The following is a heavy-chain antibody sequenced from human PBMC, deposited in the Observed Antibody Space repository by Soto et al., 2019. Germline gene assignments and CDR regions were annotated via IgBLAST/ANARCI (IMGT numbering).Heavy chain of an antibody. CDR1: GFTFSNYW. J-gene: IGHJ3*02. CDR2: IRQDGNEK. D-gene: IGHD6-19*01. CDR3: ARPLGWRDAFDI. Sequence: GGSLRLSCADSGFTFSNYWMSWVRQAPGKGLEWVANIRQDGNEKYYVDSVKGRFTISRDNAKNSLYLQMNSLRADDTAVYYCARPLGWRDAFDIWGQGTMVTVSS. V-gene: IGHV3-7*01.